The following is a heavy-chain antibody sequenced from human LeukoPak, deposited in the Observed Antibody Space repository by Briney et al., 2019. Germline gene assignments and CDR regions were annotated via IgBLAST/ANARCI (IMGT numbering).Heavy chain of an antibody. CDR2: INHSGST. CDR1: GGSFSGYY. V-gene: IGHV4-34*01. CDR3: ARDSRWFDP. J-gene: IGHJ5*02. Sequence: SETLSLTCAVYGGSFSGYYWSWIRQPPGKGLEWIGEINHSGSTNYNPSLKSRVTISVDTSKNQFSLKLSSVTAADTAVYYCARDSRWFDPWGQGTLVTVSS. D-gene: IGHD4-11*01.